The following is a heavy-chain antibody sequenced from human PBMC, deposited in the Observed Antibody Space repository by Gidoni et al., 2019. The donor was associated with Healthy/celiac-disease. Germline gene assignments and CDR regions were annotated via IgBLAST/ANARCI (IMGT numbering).Heavy chain of an antibody. CDR2: ISSNGGST. CDR3: VKSPHYYGSGSYYPEGYFDY. J-gene: IGHJ4*02. V-gene: IGHV3-64D*08. D-gene: IGHD3-10*01. CDR1: GFTFSGYA. Sequence: EVQLVESGGGLVQPGGSLSLSCSASGFTFSGYALPWVRQAPGKGLEYVSAISSNGGSTYYADYVKGRFTISRDNSNNTLYLQMSRLRAEDTAVYYCVKSPHYYGSGSYYPEGYFDYWGQGTLVTVSS.